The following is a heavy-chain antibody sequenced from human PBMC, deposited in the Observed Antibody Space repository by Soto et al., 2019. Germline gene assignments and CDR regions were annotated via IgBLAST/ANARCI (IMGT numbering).Heavy chain of an antibody. CDR3: ARVNLYQLLNKAFDY. CDR2: IEQDGSEK. D-gene: IGHD2-2*01. CDR1: GFGFSRYR. V-gene: IGHV3-7*01. Sequence: GGSLRLSCAASGFGFSRYRMSWIRQAPWKGLEWVANIEQDGSEKYYVDSVKGRLTISRDNDQNSLYLKMNSLRAEDTAVYYCARVNLYQLLNKAFDYGGQGTLVTVS. J-gene: IGHJ4*02.